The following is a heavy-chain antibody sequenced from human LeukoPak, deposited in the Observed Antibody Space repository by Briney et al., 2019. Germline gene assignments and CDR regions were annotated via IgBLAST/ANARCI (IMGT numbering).Heavy chain of an antibody. V-gene: IGHV4-38-2*02. J-gene: IGHJ3*02. CDR2: IYHSGST. CDR3: ARESNDAFDI. CDR1: GYSISSGYY. Sequence: PSETLSLTCTVSGYSISSGYYWGWIRQPPGKGLEWIGSIYHSGSTYYNPSLKSRVTISVDTSKNQFSLKLSSVTAADTAVYYCARESNDAFDIWGQGTMVTVSS.